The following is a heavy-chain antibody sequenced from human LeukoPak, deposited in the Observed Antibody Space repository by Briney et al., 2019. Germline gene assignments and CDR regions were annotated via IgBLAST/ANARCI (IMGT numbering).Heavy chain of an antibody. Sequence: PSETLSLTCTVSGGSISSYYWSWIRQPPGKGLEWIGYIYYSGSTNYNPSLKSRVTISVDTSKNQFSLKLSSVTAADTAVYYCARRGCSSSSCYSRAEWYFDYWGQGTLVTVSS. CDR2: IYYSGST. D-gene: IGHD2-2*01. J-gene: IGHJ4*02. V-gene: IGHV4-59*08. CDR1: GGSISSYY. CDR3: ARRGCSSSSCYSRAEWYFDY.